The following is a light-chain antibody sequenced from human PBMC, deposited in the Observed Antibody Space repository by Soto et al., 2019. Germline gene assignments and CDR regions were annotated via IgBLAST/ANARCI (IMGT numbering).Light chain of an antibody. CDR3: SSYTSSSNYV. V-gene: IGLV2-14*01. CDR1: SSDVGGYNY. CDR2: DVS. Sequence: QLVLTQPASVSGSPGQSITISCTGTSSDVGGYNYVSWYQQHPGKAPKLMIYDVSNRPSGVSNRFSGSKSGNTASLTISGLQAEDEADYYCSSYTSSSNYVFGTGTKVTVL. J-gene: IGLJ1*01.